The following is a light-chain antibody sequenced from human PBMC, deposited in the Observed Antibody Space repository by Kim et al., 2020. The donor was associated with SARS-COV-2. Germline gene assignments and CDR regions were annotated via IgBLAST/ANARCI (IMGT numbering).Light chain of an antibody. CDR3: QEYKSDLRT. CDR1: QSISNW. J-gene: IGKJ1*01. Sequence: DIQMTQSPSTLSASVGDRVTITCRASQSISNWLVWYQQKPGKAPKVLIYDASSLESGVPSRFSGSGSGTEFTLTISSLQSDDFATYYCQEYKSDLRTFGQGTKVDIK. CDR2: DAS. V-gene: IGKV1-5*01.